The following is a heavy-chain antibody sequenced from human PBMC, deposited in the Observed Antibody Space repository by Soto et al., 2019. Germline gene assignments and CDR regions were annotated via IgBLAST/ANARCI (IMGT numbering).Heavy chain of an antibody. J-gene: IGHJ4*02. Sequence: GGSLRLSCAASGFTFSNAWMSWVRQAPGKGLEWVGRIKSKTDGGTTDYAAPVKGRFTISRDDSKNTLYLQMNSLKTEDTAVYYCTTGAVVVVPAAIVTLDDYWGQGTMVTVSS. CDR3: TTGAVVVVPAAIVTLDDY. CDR1: GFTFSNAW. D-gene: IGHD2-2*02. CDR2: IKSKTDGGTT. V-gene: IGHV3-15*01.